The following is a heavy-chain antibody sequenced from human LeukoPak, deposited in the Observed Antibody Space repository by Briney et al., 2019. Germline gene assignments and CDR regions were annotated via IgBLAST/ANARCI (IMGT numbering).Heavy chain of an antibody. V-gene: IGHV1-69*04. D-gene: IGHD5-12*01. J-gene: IGHJ6*02. CDR2: IIPILGIA. CDR3: AREYVYSGYDWDYYYYGMDV. CDR1: GGIFSSNA. Sequence: SVKVSCKASGGIFSSNAISWVRQAPGQGLEWMGRIIPILGIANYAQKFQGRVTITADKSTSTAYMELSSLRSEDTAVYYCAREYVYSGYDWDYYYYGMDVWGQGTTVTVSS.